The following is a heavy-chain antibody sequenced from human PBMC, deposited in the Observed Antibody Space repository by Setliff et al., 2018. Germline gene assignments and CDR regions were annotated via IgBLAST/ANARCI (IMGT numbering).Heavy chain of an antibody. V-gene: IGHV4-39*01. CDR1: GDSISSTSYQ. CDR2: VYYTGTA. Sequence: SETLSLTCTVSGDSISSTSYQWGWVRQPPGKGLEWIGSVYYTGTAYYNPSLKSRVTISVDTSKNQFSLQVTSLAATDTALYFCARHEFVGGYYGSVTYRHFDYWGQGILVTVSS. J-gene: IGHJ4*02. CDR3: ARHEFVGGYYGSVTYRHFDY. D-gene: IGHD3-10*01.